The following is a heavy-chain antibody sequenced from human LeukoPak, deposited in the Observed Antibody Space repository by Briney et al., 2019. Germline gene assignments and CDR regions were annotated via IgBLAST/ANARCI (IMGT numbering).Heavy chain of an antibody. D-gene: IGHD4-23*01. CDR3: ARVPRDGGNSDDAFDI. V-gene: IGHV4-31*03. Sequence: KTSETLSLTCTVPGGSISSGGYYWSWIRQHPGKVLEWIGYIYYSGSTYYNPSLKSRVTISVDTSKNQFSLKLSSVTAADTAVYYCARVPRDGGNSDDAFDIWGQGTMVTVSS. CDR2: IYYSGST. J-gene: IGHJ3*02. CDR1: GGSISSGGYY.